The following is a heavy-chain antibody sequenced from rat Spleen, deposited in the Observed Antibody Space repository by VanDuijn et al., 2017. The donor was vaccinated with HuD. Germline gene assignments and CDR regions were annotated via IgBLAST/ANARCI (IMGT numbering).Heavy chain of an antibody. D-gene: IGHD1-4*01. CDR3: TTQGYNPPFDH. J-gene: IGHJ2*01. CDR1: GFTFSNYD. V-gene: IGHV5-27*01. Sequence: EVQLVESGGGLVQPGRSLKLSCAASGFTFSNYDMAWVRQAPTKGLEWVASIRTSGGSTYYRDSVKGRFTVSRDNAKSTLYLQMESLRSEDTATYYCTTQGYNPPFDHWVQVVMVTVSS. CDR2: IRTSGGST.